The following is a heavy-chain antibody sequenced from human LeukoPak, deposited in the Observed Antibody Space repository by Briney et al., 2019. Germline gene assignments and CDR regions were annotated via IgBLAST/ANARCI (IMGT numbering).Heavy chain of an antibody. D-gene: IGHD6-13*01. CDR2: ISSSSSYI. CDR1: GFTFSSYS. Sequence: GGSLRLPCAASGFTFSSYSMNWVRQAPGKGLEWVSSISSSSSYIYYADSVKGRFTISRDNAKNSLYLQMNSLRAEDTAVYYCARVLQQLAWFDPWGQGTLVTVSS. J-gene: IGHJ5*02. CDR3: ARVLQQLAWFDP. V-gene: IGHV3-21*01.